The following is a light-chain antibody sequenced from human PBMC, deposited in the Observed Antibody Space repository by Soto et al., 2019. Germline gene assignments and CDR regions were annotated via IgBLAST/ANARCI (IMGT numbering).Light chain of an antibody. Sequence: QSALTQPRSVSGSPGQSVTISCTGTSSDVGYYDYVSWYQHDSGKAPKLMIYDVTKRPSGVPNRFSGSKYANTASLTISGLQAEDEADYYYCSYAGSYTWVFGGGTKLTVL. CDR2: DVT. CDR1: SSDVGYYDY. V-gene: IGLV2-11*01. J-gene: IGLJ3*02. CDR3: CSYAGSYTWV.